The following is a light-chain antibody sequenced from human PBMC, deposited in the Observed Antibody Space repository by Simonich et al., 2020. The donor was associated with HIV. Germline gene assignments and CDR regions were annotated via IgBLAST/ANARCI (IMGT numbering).Light chain of an antibody. Sequence: DIQMTQSPSSLSSSVGYRDTITCREGQRIDRYLTCYKQKPGKAPKLLIYAASSLQTGVPSTFSGSGSGTDFTLTISSLQPEDFETYYCKQSYSTPPWTFGQGTKVDIK. CDR1: QRIDRY. V-gene: IGKV1-39*01. CDR2: AAS. J-gene: IGKJ1*01. CDR3: KQSYSTPPWT.